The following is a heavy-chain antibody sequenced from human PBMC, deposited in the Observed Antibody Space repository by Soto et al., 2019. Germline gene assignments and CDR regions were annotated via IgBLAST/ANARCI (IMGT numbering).Heavy chain of an antibody. CDR3: ARVGWAGYCTNGVCYDYWFDP. Sequence: ASVKVSCKASGYTFTSCGISWVRQAPGQGLEWMGWISAYNGNTNYAQKLQGRVTMTTDTSTSTAYMELRSLRSDDTAVYYCARVGWAGYCTNGVCYDYWFDPWGQGTLVTV. J-gene: IGHJ5*02. CDR2: ISAYNGNT. V-gene: IGHV1-18*04. CDR1: GYTFTSCG. D-gene: IGHD2-8*01.